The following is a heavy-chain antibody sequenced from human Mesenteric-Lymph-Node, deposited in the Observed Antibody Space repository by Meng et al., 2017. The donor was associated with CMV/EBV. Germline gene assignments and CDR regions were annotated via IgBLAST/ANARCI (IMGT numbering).Heavy chain of an antibody. J-gene: IGHJ4*02. V-gene: IGHV5-51*01. D-gene: IGHD1-26*01. CDR1: GYSFTSYW. CDR2: IYPGDSVT. Sequence: GGSLRLSCKSSGYSFTSYWIGWVRQMPGKGLEWVGSIYPGDSVTRYSPSFQGQVTISADKSISTAYLQWSSLKASETAMYYCARLDVYHASVGDSREIDYWAQGTLVTVSS. CDR3: ARLDVYHASVGDSREIDY.